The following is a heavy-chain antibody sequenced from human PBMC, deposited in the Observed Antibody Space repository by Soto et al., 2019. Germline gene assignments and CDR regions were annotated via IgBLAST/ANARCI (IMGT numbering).Heavy chain of an antibody. V-gene: IGHV1-18*04. J-gene: IGHJ3*02. CDR3: ARAPKGKGTVVTLYALDI. Sequence: QVQLVQSGAEVKKPGASVKVSCKASGYAFTSYGISWVRQAPGQGLEGMGWISVYNGNTNYAQKLQGRVTMTTDTSTSTAYMELRSLRSDDKAVYYCARAPKGKGTVVTLYALDILGQGTMVTVSS. CDR2: ISVYNGNT. D-gene: IGHD2-21*02. CDR1: GYAFTSYG.